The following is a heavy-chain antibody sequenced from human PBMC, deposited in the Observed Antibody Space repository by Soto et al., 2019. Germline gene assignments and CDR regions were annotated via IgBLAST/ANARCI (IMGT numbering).Heavy chain of an antibody. CDR2: IYHSGST. D-gene: IGHD1-26*01. J-gene: IGHJ5*02. CDR3: ARLRWETENNWFDP. CDR1: GDSINSVDHY. Sequence: SETLSLTCTVSGDSINSVDHYWSWIRQPPGKGLEWMGYIYHSGSTHHNPSLNNRLTISIDTSTNRFSLNLTSVTAADTAVYFCARLRWETENNWFDPWGQGALVTVSS. V-gene: IGHV4-30-4*01.